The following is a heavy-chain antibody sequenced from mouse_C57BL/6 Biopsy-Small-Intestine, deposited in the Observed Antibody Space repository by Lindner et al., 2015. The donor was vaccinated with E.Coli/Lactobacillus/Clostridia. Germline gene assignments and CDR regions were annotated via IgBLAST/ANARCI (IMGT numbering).Heavy chain of an antibody. CDR3: TRGSYYYVSSTLFFAY. Sequence: VQLQESGTVLARPGASVKMSCKTSGYTFTSYWMHWVKQRPGQGLEWIGAIYPGNSDTSYNQKFKGQAKLTAVTSASTAYMELSSLTNEDSAVYYCTRGSYYYVSSTLFFAYWGQGTLVTVSA. D-gene: IGHD1-1*01. CDR2: IYPGNSDT. CDR1: GYTFTSYW. J-gene: IGHJ3*01. V-gene: IGHV1-5*01.